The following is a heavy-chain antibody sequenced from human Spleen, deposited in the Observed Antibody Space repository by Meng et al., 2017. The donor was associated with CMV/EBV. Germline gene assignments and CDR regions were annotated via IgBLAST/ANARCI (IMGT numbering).Heavy chain of an antibody. V-gene: IGHV1-8*02. J-gene: IGHJ3*02. CDR3: ARGAGDYYDQEAFDI. CDR1: GYPFSAYY. CDR2: MNPNSGNT. D-gene: IGHD3-22*01. Sequence: ASVKVSCKASGYPFSAYYLYWVRQAPGQGLEWMGWMNPNSGNTGYAQKFQGRVTMTRNTSISTAYMELSSLRSEDTAIYYCARGAGDYYDQEAFDIWGQGTMVTVSS.